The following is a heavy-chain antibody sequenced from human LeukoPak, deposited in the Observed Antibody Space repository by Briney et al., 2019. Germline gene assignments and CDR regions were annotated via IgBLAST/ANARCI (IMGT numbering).Heavy chain of an antibody. Sequence: TGGSLRLSCAASGFTFSSYSMNWVRQAPGKGLEWVSSISGSSTYIDYAASVKGRFTISRDNAKNALYLQMDSPRAEDTAVYYCARDHSSGRYFDFWGQGTLVTVSS. J-gene: IGHJ4*02. CDR3: ARDHSSGRYFDF. D-gene: IGHD3-22*01. V-gene: IGHV3-21*01. CDR2: ISGSSTYI. CDR1: GFTFSSYS.